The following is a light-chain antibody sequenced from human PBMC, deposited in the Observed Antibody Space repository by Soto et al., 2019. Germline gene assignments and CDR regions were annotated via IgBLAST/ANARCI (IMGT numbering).Light chain of an antibody. J-gene: IGKJ5*01. CDR3: QQSFTTPRVT. Sequence: DFQMTQSPSSLSASVGDRVTITCRASQNISFYLNWYQQKPGKAPDLLIFSASSLQSGVPSRFSGSGSGTDFTLTIRSLQPQDFATYYCQQSFTTPRVTFGQGTRLEIK. CDR2: SAS. CDR1: QNISFY. V-gene: IGKV1-39*01.